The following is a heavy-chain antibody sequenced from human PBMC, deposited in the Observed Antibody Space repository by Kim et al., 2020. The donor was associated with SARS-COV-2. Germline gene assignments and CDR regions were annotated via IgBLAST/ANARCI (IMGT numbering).Heavy chain of an antibody. CDR1: GGSFSGYY. CDR2: INHSGST. CDR3: ASDLTGVVYAASPFTWFDP. Sequence: SETLSLTCAVYGGSFSGYYWSWIRQPPGKGLEWIGEINHSGSTNYNPSLKSRVTISVDTSKNQFSLKLSSLTAADTAVYYFASDLTGVVYAASPFTWFDPWGQETLVTVSS. J-gene: IGHJ5*02. V-gene: IGHV4-34*01. D-gene: IGHD2-8*02.